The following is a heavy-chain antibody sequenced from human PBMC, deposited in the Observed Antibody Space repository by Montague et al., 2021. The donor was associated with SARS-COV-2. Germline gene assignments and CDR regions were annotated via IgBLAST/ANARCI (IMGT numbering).Heavy chain of an antibody. V-gene: IGHV2-70*01. CDR3: ARTPYQLLSHVPDY. J-gene: IGHJ4*02. CDR1: GFSLSTSGMC. D-gene: IGHD2-2*01. CDR2: IDWDDDK. Sequence: PALVKPTQTLTLTCTFSGFSLSTSGMCVSWIRQPPGKALEWLALIDWDDDKYYSTSLKTRLTISKDTSKNQVVLTMTNMDPVDTATYYCARTPYQLLSHVPDYWGQGTLVTVSS.